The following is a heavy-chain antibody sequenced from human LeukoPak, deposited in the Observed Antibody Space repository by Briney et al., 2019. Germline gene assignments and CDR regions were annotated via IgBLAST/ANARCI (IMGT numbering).Heavy chain of an antibody. Sequence: SETLSLTCTVSGGSISSSSYHWGWIRQPPGKGLEWIGSIYYSGSTYYNPSLKSRVTISVDTSKNQFSLKLSSVTAADTAVYYCARDRGGDNFFDYWGQGTLVTVSS. CDR2: IYYSGST. CDR1: GGSISSSSYH. V-gene: IGHV4-39*02. CDR3: ARDRGGDNFFDY. D-gene: IGHD2-21*02. J-gene: IGHJ4*02.